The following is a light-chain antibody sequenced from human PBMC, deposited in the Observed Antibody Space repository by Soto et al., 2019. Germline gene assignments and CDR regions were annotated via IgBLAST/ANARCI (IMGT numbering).Light chain of an antibody. CDR2: GAS. CDR3: QQYATLPIT. V-gene: IGKV3-20*01. CDR1: RSFSSTY. J-gene: IGKJ3*01. Sequence: EIVLTQSPGTLSLSPGERATLSCRASRSFSSTYLAWYQQKPGQAPRLLIYGASSRATGIPDRFSGSGSGTDLTLTISRLEPEDFAVYYCQQYATLPITCGPGTRVEIK.